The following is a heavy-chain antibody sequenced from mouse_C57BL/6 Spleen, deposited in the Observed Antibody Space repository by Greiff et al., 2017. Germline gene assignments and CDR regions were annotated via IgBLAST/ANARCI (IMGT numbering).Heavy chain of an antibody. Sequence: VQLQQSGPELARPGASVKLSCKASGYTFTSYGISWVKQRNGQGLEWIGEINPRSGNTSYNKKFKGKATVTADKSSSTAYMELRSLTSEDSAVYYCASSSTDVGTAYWGQGTTLTVAS. D-gene: IGHD2-14*01. V-gene: IGHV1-81*01. CDR2: INPRSGNT. CDR3: ASSSTDVGTAY. J-gene: IGHJ2*01. CDR1: GYTFTSYG.